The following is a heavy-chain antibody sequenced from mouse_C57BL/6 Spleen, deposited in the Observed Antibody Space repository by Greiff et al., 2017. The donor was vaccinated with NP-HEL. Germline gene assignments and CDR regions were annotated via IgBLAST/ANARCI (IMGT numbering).Heavy chain of an antibody. CDR3: AKFTTVVAPHAMDY. CDR1: GFSLTSYG. Sequence: VKLVESGPGLVAPSQSLSITCTVSGFSLTSYGVSWVRQPPGKGLEWLGVIWGDGSTNYHSALISRLSISKDNSKSQVFLKLNSLQTDDTATYYCAKFTTVVAPHAMDYWGQGTSVTVSS. J-gene: IGHJ4*01. D-gene: IGHD1-1*01. CDR2: IWGDGST. V-gene: IGHV2-3*01.